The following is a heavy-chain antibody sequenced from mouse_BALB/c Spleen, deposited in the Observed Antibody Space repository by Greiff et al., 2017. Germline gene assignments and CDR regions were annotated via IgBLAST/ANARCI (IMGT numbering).Heavy chain of an antibody. J-gene: IGHJ1*01. V-gene: IGHV5-17*02. Sequence: EVHLVESGGGLVQPGGSRKLSCAASGFTFSSFGMHWVRQAPEKGLEWVAYISSGSSTIYYADTVKGRFTISRDNPKNTLFLQMTSLRSEDTAMYYCARSPGSSLYWYFDVWGAGTTVTVSS. D-gene: IGHD1-1*01. CDR2: ISSGSSTI. CDR3: ARSPGSSLYWYFDV. CDR1: GFTFSSFG.